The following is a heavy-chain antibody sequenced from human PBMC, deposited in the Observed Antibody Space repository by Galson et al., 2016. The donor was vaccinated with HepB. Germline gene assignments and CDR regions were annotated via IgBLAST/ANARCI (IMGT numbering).Heavy chain of an antibody. D-gene: IGHD3-22*01. CDR3: ARDSDTSGLHWYFDL. J-gene: IGHJ2*01. CDR1: GFTFSSNW. Sequence: SLRLSCAASGFTFSSNWMGWVRQSPGKGLEWVGNIKPDGSGKYYADSVKGRFTISRDNARNSLYLQMSSLRAEDTAIYYCARDSDTSGLHWYFDLWGRGTLVTVSS. V-gene: IGHV3-7*03. CDR2: IKPDGSGK.